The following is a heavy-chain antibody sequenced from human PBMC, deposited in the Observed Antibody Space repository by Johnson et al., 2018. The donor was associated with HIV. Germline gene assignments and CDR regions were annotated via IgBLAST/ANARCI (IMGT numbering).Heavy chain of an antibody. CDR3: AKEKDTLMGAFDI. D-gene: IGHD5-18*01. J-gene: IGHJ3*02. CDR1: GFTFRNYG. CDR2: IRYDGSNK. V-gene: IGHV3-30*02. Sequence: VQLVESGGGMVQPGGSLRLSCAASGFTFRNYGMHWVRQAPGKGLEWVAFIRYDGSNKYYGDSVKGRLTISRDNSKNTLFLQMNSLRDEDTAVYYCAKEKDTLMGAFDIWGRGTLVTVSS.